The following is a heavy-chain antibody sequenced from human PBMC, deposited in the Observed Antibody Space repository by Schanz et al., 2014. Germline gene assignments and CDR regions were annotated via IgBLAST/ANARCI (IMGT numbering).Heavy chain of an antibody. D-gene: IGHD2-2*01. CDR3: ARDRRRYCSTASCLHDNWFDP. Sequence: QVQLVESGGGVVQPGRSLRLSCAASGFTFTRNAMSWVRQAPGKGLEWVAIIWYDGSNKYYADSVKGRFTISRDNAKNSLYLQMNSLRVEDTAVYYCARDRRRYCSTASCLHDNWFDPWGQGTLVIVSS. V-gene: IGHV3-33*08. CDR1: GFTFTRNA. J-gene: IGHJ5*02. CDR2: IWYDGSNK.